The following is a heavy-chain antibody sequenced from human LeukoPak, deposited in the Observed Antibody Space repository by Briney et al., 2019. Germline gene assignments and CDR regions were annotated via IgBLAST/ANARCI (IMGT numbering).Heavy chain of an antibody. CDR1: GYTFTSYD. D-gene: IGHD3-22*01. CDR3: ARGNRYYDSSGYYCDAFDI. J-gene: IGHJ3*02. CDR2: MNPYSGNT. V-gene: IGHV1-8*01. Sequence: ASVKVSCKASGYTFTSYDINWVRQATGQRLKWMRWMNPYSGNTGYAQKFQGRVTMTRNTSISTAYMELSSLRSEDTAVYYCARGNRYYDSSGYYCDAFDIWGQGTMATVSS.